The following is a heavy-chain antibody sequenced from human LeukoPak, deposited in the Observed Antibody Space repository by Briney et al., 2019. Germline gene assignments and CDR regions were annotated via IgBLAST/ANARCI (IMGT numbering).Heavy chain of an antibody. Sequence: PSETLSLTCAVSGGSISSGGYSWSWIRQPPGKGLEWIGYIYHSGSTYYNPSLKSRVTISVDRSKNQFSLKLSSVTAADTAVYYCARDIGGGQLWGNWFDPWGQGTLVTVSS. V-gene: IGHV4-30-2*01. CDR2: IYHSGST. J-gene: IGHJ5*02. D-gene: IGHD5-18*01. CDR1: GGSISSGGYS. CDR3: ARDIGGGQLWGNWFDP.